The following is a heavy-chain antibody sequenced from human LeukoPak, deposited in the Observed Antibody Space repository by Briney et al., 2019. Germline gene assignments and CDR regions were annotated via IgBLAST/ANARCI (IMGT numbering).Heavy chain of an antibody. D-gene: IGHD1-26*01. J-gene: IGHJ4*02. CDR3: ARVGGSYSPYFDY. V-gene: IGHV1-2*02. CDR1: GYTFTGYY. Sequence: ASVKVSCKASGYTFTGYYMHWVRQAPGQGLEWMGWINPNSGGTNYAQKFQGRVTMTRDTSISTAYMELRSLRSDDTAVYYCARVGGSYSPYFDYWGQGTLVTVSS. CDR2: INPNSGGT.